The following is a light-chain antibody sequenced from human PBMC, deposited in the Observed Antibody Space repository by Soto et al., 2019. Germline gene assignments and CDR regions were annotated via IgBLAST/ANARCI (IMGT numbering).Light chain of an antibody. Sequence: QSVLTQPASVSGSPGQSITISCTGTSSDVGGYNYVSWYQHHPGKAPKLMIYEVNNRPSGVSNRFSGSKSGNTASLTISGLQAEDEADYYCSSYTSMTTLNVFGSGTKVTVL. V-gene: IGLV2-14*01. CDR1: SSDVGGYNY. J-gene: IGLJ1*01. CDR2: EVN. CDR3: SSYTSMTTLNV.